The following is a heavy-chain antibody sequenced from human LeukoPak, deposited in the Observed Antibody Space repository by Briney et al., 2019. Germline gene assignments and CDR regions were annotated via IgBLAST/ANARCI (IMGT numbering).Heavy chain of an antibody. D-gene: IGHD2-2*03. Sequence: SETLSLTCTVSGGSISSSSYYWGWIRQPPGKGLEWIGSIYYSGSTYYNPSLKSRVTISVDTSKNQFSLKLSSVTAADTAVYYCARDVVGYCNSTSCYDIWGQGTMVTVSS. J-gene: IGHJ3*02. CDR3: ARDVVGYCNSTSCYDI. CDR2: IYYSGST. CDR1: GGSISSSSYY. V-gene: IGHV4-39*07.